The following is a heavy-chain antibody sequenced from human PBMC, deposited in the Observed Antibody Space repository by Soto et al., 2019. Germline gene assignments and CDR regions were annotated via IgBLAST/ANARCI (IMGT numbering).Heavy chain of an antibody. CDR1: GGTFSSYA. D-gene: IGHD3-10*01. CDR2: IIPIFGTA. Sequence: QVQLVQSGAEVKKPGSSVKVSCKASGGTFSSYAISWVRQAPGQGLEWMGGIIPIFGTANYAQKFQGRVRITADETTSTAYRELSSMRSEDKAVYYCAREGERGVRGVIMGYYYYGMDVWGQGTTVTVSS. J-gene: IGHJ6*02. CDR3: AREGERGVRGVIMGYYYYGMDV. V-gene: IGHV1-69*01.